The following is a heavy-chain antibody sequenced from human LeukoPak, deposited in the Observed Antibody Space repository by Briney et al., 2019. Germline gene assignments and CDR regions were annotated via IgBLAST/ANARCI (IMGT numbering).Heavy chain of an antibody. CDR3: AKDLEGSGSYPYYFDY. CDR1: GFTFSSYA. CDR2: IGGSGDNT. V-gene: IGHV3-23*01. J-gene: IGHJ4*02. Sequence: PGGSLRLSCAASGFTFSSYAMSWVRQAPGKGLEWVSAIGGSGDNTFYAASVKGRFTISRDNSKNTVYLQMNTLRADDTAVYYCAKDLEGSGSYPYYFDYWGQGTLVTVSS. D-gene: IGHD3-10*01.